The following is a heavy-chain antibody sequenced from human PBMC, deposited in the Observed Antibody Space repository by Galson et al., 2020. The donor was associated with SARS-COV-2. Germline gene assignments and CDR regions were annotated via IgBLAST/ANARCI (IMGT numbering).Heavy chain of an antibody. CDR1: GFTFSSHS. J-gene: IGHJ6*02. CDR2: ISSSSSYI. D-gene: IGHD2-2*01. CDR3: ASYPADHYNYYGMDV. V-gene: IGHV3-21*01. Sequence: SCAASGFTFSSHSMNWVRQAPGKGLEWVSYISSSSSYIYYADTVKGRFTISRDKAKKSLYLQMNSLRAEDTALYYCASYPADHYNYYGMDVWGQGTTVTVSS.